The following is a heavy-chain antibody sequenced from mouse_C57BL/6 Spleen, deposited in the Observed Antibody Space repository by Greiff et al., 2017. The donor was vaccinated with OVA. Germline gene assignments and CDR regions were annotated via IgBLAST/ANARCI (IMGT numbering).Heavy chain of an antibody. D-gene: IGHD2-2*01. CDR3: AGYAYARDY. V-gene: IGHV1-4*01. CDR1: GYTFTSYT. J-gene: IGHJ4*01. Sequence: VKLMESGAELARPGASVEMSCKASGYTFTSYTMHWVKQRPGQGLEWIGYINPSSGYTKYNQKFKDKATLTADKSSSTAYMQLSSLTSEDSAVYYCAGYAYARDYWGQGTSVTVSS. CDR2: INPSSGYT.